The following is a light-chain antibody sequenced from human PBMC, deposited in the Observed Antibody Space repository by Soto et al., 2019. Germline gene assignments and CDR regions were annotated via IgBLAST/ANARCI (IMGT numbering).Light chain of an antibody. V-gene: IGKV1-5*03. CDR3: QQYNSYPLT. Sequence: DLQMTQSPSTLSASVGDRVTITCRASQSISSWLAWYQQKPGKAPNLLIYKASSLESGVPSRFSGSGSGTEFTLTISSLQPDDFATYHCQQYNSYPLTFGGGTQVEIK. CDR1: QSISSW. J-gene: IGKJ4*01. CDR2: KAS.